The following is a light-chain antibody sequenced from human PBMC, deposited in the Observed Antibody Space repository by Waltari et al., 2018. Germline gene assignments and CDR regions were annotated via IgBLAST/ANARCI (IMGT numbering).Light chain of an antibody. CDR1: SADGGAFNH. CDR3: TSYTSNRLFV. J-gene: IGLJ1*01. V-gene: IGLV2-14*03. CDR2: DVS. Sequence: QSPLPQPAPASAPPGQSTTTSCTGTSADGGAFNHSSWYQQHPGEAPKLIIYDVSNRPSGVSDRFSGSKSGNTASLTISGLQGEDEAVYHCTSYTSNRLFVFGTGTTLTVL.